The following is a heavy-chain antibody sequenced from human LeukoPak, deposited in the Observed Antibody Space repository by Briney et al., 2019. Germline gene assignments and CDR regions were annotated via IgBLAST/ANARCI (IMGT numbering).Heavy chain of an antibody. CDR1: GGSISSGDYY. CDR3: ARQLRFLEWSTAYDAFDI. V-gene: IGHV4-30-4*08. D-gene: IGHD3-3*01. Sequence: SETLSLTCTVSGGSISSGDYYWSWIRQPPGKGLEWIGYIYYSGSTYYNPSLKSRVTISVDTSKTQFSLKLSSVTAADTAVYYCARQLRFLEWSTAYDAFDIWGQGTMVTVSS. J-gene: IGHJ3*02. CDR2: IYYSGST.